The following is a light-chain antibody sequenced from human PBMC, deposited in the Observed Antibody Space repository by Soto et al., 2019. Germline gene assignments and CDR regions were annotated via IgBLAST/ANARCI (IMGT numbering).Light chain of an antibody. V-gene: IGLV2-8*01. CDR2: EVS. CDR3: SSYAGSNNFV. J-gene: IGLJ1*01. Sequence: QSVLTQPPSASGSPGQSVTISCTGTSSDIGAYIYVSWYQQRPGKAPKLMISEVSRRPSGVPERFSGSKSGNTASLTVSGLQADDEANYYCSSYAGSNNFVIGTGTKVTV. CDR1: SSDIGAYIY.